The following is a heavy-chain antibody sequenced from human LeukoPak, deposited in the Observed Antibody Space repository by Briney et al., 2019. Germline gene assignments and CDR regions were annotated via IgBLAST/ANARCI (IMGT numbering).Heavy chain of an antibody. CDR3: AREYPGTGSIGGPYYYGMDV. J-gene: IGHJ6*04. Sequence: GASVKVSCKASGGTFSSYAISWVRQAPGRGLEWMGGIIPLFGTANYAQKFQRRVTITADKSTSTAYMELSSLRSEETAVYYCAREYPGTGSIGGPYYYGMDVWGKGTTVTVSS. CDR1: GGTFSSYA. V-gene: IGHV1-69*06. CDR2: IIPLFGTA. D-gene: IGHD3/OR15-3a*01.